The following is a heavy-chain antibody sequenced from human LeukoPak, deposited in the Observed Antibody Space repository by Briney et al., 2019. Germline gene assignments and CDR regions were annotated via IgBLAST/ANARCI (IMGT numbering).Heavy chain of an antibody. CDR3: ARGRYDYVWGSYRYFDY. Sequence: GGSLRRSCAASGFTFSSYWMSWVRQAPGKGLEWVANIKQDGSEKYYVDSVKGRFTISRDNAKNSLYLQMNSLRAEDTAVYYCARGRYDYVWGSYRYFDYWGQGTLVTVSS. D-gene: IGHD3-16*02. J-gene: IGHJ4*02. CDR2: IKQDGSEK. CDR1: GFTFSSYW. V-gene: IGHV3-7*01.